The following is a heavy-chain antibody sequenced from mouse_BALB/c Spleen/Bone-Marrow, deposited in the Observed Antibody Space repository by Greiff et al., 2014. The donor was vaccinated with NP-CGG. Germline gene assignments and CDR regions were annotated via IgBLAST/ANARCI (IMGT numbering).Heavy chain of an antibody. CDR1: GYTFTDYD. CDR2: IHPGSGGT. J-gene: IGHJ4*01. Sequence: QVQLKDSXAELVRPGASVKLSCKALGYTFTDYDMHWVKQTPVRGLEWIGAIHPGSGGTAYNQKFKGKATLTADKSSSTAYMEPRSLTAEDSAVYNCTYAMDYWGQGTPVTVSA. V-gene: IGHV1-15*01. CDR3: TYAMDY.